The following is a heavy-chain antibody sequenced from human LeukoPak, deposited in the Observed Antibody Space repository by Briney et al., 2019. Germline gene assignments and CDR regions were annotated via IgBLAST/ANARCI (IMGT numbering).Heavy chain of an antibody. J-gene: IGHJ5*02. CDR1: GFTFSSYG. Sequence: PGGSLRLSCAASGFTFSSYGMSWVRQAPGKGLEWVSAISGSGGSTYYADSVKGRFTISRDNSKNTLYLQMNSLRAEDTAVYYCAKGGYSYGYRWFDPWGQGTLVTVSS. V-gene: IGHV3-23*01. CDR3: AKGGYSYGYRWFDP. D-gene: IGHD5-18*01. CDR2: ISGSGGST.